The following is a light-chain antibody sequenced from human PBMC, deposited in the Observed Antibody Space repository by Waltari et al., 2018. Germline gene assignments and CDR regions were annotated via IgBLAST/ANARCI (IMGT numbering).Light chain of an antibody. CDR2: EGF. V-gene: IGLV2-23*01. J-gene: IGLJ3*02. CDR1: SSDVGNYTL. Sequence: QSALTQPASVSGSPGPSLTISCTGPSSDVGNYTLLSWYQQHPGKPPKLIIYEGFKRPSGVSDRFSGSQSANTASLTISGLQAEDEADYYCSLYSTTTDMFGGGTKVSVL. CDR3: SLYSTTTDM.